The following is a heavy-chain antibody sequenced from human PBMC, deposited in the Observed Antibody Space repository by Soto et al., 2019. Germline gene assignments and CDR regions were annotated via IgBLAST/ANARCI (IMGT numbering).Heavy chain of an antibody. V-gene: IGHV1-2*02. CDR2: INPNSGGT. D-gene: IGHD3-3*01. CDR1: GYTFTGYY. CDR3: ARAYYDFWSANSAGWAFDI. J-gene: IGHJ3*02. Sequence: GASVKVSCKASGYTFTGYYMHWVRQAPGQGLEWMGWINPNSGGTNYAQKFQGRVTMTRDTSISTAYMELSRLRSDDTAVYYCARAYYDFWSANSAGWAFDIWGQGTMVTVSS.